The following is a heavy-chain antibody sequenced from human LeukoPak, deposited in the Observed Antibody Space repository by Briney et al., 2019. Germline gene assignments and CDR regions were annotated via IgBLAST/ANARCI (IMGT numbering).Heavy chain of an antibody. CDR3: AKVFYSSGWYGPVDY. D-gene: IGHD6-19*01. CDR1: RITFSNYA. V-gene: IGHV3-23*01. J-gene: IGHJ4*02. CDR2: ISGSGGNT. Sequence: PGGSLRLSCAASRITFSNYAMTWVRQAPGKGREGVSAISGSGGNTFYADSVKGRFTISRDNSKNTLYLQMNSLRAEDTAVYYCAKVFYSSGWYGPVDYWGQGTLVTVSS.